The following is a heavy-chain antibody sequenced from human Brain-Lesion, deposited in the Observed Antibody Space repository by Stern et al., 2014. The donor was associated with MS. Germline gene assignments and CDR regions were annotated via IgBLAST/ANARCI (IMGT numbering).Heavy chain of an antibody. V-gene: IGHV4-61*02. D-gene: IGHD2-2*01. J-gene: IGHJ6*02. CDR1: GGSISSGGYY. Sequence: VQLVESGPGLVKPSQTLSLSCTVSGGSISSGGYYWSWIRQPAGKGLEWIGRIFNSGSTSYNPSPKSRGPISKTTAKNPFSPGGNSMTAADTAVYYCARGRVVPGFQYYATDVWGQGTTVIVSS. CDR3: ARGRVVPGFQYYATDV. CDR2: IFNSGST.